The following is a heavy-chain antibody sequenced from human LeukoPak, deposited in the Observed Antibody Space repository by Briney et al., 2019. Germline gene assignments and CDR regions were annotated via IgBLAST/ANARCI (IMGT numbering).Heavy chain of an antibody. V-gene: IGHV3-30*02. J-gene: IGHJ6*03. CDR2: IRYDGSNK. Sequence: GGSLRLSCAASGFTFSDYYTSWIRQAPGKGLEWVAFIRYDGSNKYYADSVKGRFTISRDNSKNTLYLQMNSLRAEDTAVYYCARGGSGSYYYYFYYMDVWGKGTTVTVSS. CDR1: GFTFSDYY. D-gene: IGHD3-10*01. CDR3: ARGGSGSYYYYFYYMDV.